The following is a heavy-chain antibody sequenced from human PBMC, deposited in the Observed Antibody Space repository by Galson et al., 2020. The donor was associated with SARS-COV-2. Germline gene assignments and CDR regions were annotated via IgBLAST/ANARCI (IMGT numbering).Heavy chain of an antibody. D-gene: IGHD6-19*01. CDR1: GGSISSSSYY. CDR3: AQIAVADITIDD. CDR2: IYYSGST. Sequence: SQTLSLTCTVSGGSISSSSYYWGWIRQPPGKGLEWNGSIYYSGSTYYNPSLKSRVTISVDTSKNQFSLKLSSVTAADTAVYYCAQIAVADITIDDGGQGTLVTVSS. V-gene: IGHV4-39*01. J-gene: IGHJ4*02.